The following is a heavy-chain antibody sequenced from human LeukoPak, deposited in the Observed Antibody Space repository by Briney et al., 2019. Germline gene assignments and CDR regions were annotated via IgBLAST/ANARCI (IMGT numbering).Heavy chain of an antibody. CDR1: GFTFSSYS. CDR2: ISSSSSYI. V-gene: IGHV3-21*04. D-gene: IGHD3-3*01. CDR3: ARDQSIYDFWSGYSGGYGMDV. J-gene: IGHJ6*02. Sequence: GGSLRLSCAASGFTFSSYSMNWVRQAPGKGLEWVSSISSSSSYICYADSVKGRFTISRDNAKNSLYLQMNSLKAEDTAVYYCARDQSIYDFWSGYSGGYGMDVWGQGTTVTVSS.